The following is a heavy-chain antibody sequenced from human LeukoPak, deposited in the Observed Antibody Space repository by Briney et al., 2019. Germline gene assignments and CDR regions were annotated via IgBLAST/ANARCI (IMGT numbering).Heavy chain of an antibody. D-gene: IGHD6-19*01. Sequence: GGSLRLSCAASGFTFSSYSMNWVRQAPGKGLEWVSSISSSSSYINYADSLKGRFTISRDNAKKSLYLQVNSLRTEDTAVYHCARGEAVAGPPDYWGQGTLVTVSS. CDR3: ARGEAVAGPPDY. CDR1: GFTFSSYS. J-gene: IGHJ4*02. V-gene: IGHV3-21*01. CDR2: ISSSSSYI.